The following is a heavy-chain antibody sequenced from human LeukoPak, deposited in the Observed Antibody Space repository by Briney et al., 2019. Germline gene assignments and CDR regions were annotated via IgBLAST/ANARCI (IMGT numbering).Heavy chain of an antibody. V-gene: IGHV4-30-2*01. Sequence: PSETLSLTCAVSGGSISSGGYSWSWIRQPPGKGLEWIGYIYHSGSTYYNPSLKSRVTISVDRSKNQFSLKLSSVTAADTAVYYCARVVGSGSSPKDWYFDLWGRGTLVTVSS. D-gene: IGHD3-10*01. CDR1: GGSISSGGYS. CDR2: IYHSGST. CDR3: ARVVGSGSSPKDWYFDL. J-gene: IGHJ2*01.